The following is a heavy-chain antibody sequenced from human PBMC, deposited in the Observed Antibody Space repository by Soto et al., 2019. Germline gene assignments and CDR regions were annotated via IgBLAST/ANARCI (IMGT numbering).Heavy chain of an antibody. D-gene: IGHD6-13*01. CDR2: ISAYNGNT. Sequence: QVPLVQSGAEVKKPGASVKVSCKASGYTFTSYGISWVRQAPGQGLEWMGWISAYNGNTNYAQKLQGRVTMTTDTSTSTAYMELRSLRSDDTAVYYCARDWRRYSSSWYLFDYWGQGTLVTVSS. CDR1: GYTFTSYG. V-gene: IGHV1-18*01. CDR3: ARDWRRYSSSWYLFDY. J-gene: IGHJ4*02.